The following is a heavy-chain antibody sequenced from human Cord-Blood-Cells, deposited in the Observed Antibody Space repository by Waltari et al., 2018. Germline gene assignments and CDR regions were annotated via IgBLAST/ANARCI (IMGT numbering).Heavy chain of an antibody. CDR1: GFTFSSYS. CDR2: ISSSSITI. J-gene: IGHJ6*02. CDR3: ARDLPDFWSGYYNYYYGMDV. Sequence: EVQLVESGGGLVQPGGSLRLSCAASGFTFSSYSMNWVRQAPGKGLEWVSYISSSSITIYYADSVKGRFTISRDNAKNSLYLQMNSLRAEDTAVYYCARDLPDFWSGYYNYYYGMDVWGQGP. D-gene: IGHD3-3*01. V-gene: IGHV3-48*01.